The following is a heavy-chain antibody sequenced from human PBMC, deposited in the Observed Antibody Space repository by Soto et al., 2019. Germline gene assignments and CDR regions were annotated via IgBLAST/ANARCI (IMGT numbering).Heavy chain of an antibody. J-gene: IGHJ6*02. D-gene: IGHD5-12*01. CDR1: GDTLRRSG. CDR2: IIPIYGTV. Sequence: QVQLVQSGAEVKKPGSSVKVSCKASGDTLRRSGISWVRQAPGQGLEWMGEIIPIYGTVNYAQTFQGRVTITADESTSTAYMDLSSLRSEDTAVYYCARDSRHIVRDGYKSNFYGLDIWGQGTTVTVSS. V-gene: IGHV1-69*13. CDR3: ARDSRHIVRDGYKSNFYGLDI.